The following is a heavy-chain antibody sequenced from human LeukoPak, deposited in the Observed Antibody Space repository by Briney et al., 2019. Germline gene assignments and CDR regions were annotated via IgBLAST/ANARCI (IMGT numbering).Heavy chain of an antibody. CDR2: IYYSGST. V-gene: IGHV4-59*08. CDR1: GGSISSYY. J-gene: IGHJ4*02. D-gene: IGHD5-18*01. Sequence: SETLSLTCTVSGGSISSYYWSWIRQPPGKGLEWIGYIYYSGSTNYNPSLKSRVTISVDTSKNQFSLKLSSVTAADTAVYYCASFTSVDTSWGYFDYWGQGTLVTVSS. CDR3: ASFTSVDTSWGYFDY.